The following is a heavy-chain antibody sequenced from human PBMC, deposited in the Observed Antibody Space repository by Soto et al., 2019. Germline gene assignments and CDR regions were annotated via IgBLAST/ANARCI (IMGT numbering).Heavy chain of an antibody. D-gene: IGHD6-13*01. V-gene: IGHV1-69*01. Sequence: QVQLVQSGAEVKKPGSSVKVSCKASGGTFNNYAVTWVRQAPGQGLEWMGGIIPISGTTNYAQKFQGRVTITADVSTSTAYMEVSSLRSEDTALYYCASSYGTSWYGDYWGQGTLVTVSS. CDR1: GGTFNNYA. J-gene: IGHJ4*02. CDR3: ASSYGTSWYGDY. CDR2: IIPISGTT.